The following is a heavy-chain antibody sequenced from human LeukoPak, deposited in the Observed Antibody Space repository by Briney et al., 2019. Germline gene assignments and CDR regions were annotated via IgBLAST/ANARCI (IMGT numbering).Heavy chain of an antibody. CDR3: AREVAMAYFDY. CDR1: GGSISSYY. V-gene: IGHV4-59*01. D-gene: IGHD5-24*01. Sequence: SETLSLTCTVSGGSISSYYWSWIRQPPGKGLEWIEYIYYSGSTNYNPSLKSRVTISVDTSENQFSLKLSSVTAADTAVYYCAREVAMAYFDYWGQGTLVTVSS. J-gene: IGHJ4*02. CDR2: IYYSGST.